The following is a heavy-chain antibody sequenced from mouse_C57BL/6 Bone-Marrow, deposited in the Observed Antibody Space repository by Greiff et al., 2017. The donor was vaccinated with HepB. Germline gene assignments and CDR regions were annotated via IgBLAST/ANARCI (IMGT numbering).Heavy chain of an antibody. CDR1: GYTFTSYW. D-gene: IGHD2-4*01. CDR3: ARDDYEEWFAY. Sequence: VQLQPGAELVKPGASVKLSCKASGYTFTSYWMQWVKQRPGQGLEWIGEIDPSDSYTNYNQKFKGKATLTVDTSSSTAYMQLSSLTSEDSAVYYCARDDYEEWFAYWGQGTLVTVSA. CDR2: IDPSDSYT. V-gene: IGHV1-50*01. J-gene: IGHJ3*01.